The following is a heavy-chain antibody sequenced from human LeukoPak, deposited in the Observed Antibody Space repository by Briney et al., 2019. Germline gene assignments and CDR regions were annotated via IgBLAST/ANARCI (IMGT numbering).Heavy chain of an antibody. CDR3: ARTPSAAAIIDY. D-gene: IGHD6-13*01. J-gene: IGHJ4*02. CDR1: GGSISSSSYY. V-gene: IGHV4-39*01. CDR2: IYYSGST. Sequence: SETLSLTCTVSGGSISSSSYYWGWIRQPPGKGLEWIGSIYYSGSTYYNPSIKSRVTISVDTSKNQFSLKLSSVTAADTAVYYCARTPSAAAIIDYWGQGTLVTVSS.